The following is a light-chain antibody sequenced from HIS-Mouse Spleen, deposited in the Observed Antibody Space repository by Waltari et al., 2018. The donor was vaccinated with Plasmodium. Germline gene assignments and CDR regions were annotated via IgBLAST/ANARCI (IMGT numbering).Light chain of an antibody. J-gene: IGLJ2*01. CDR1: KWGDKY. Sequence: SYELTQPPSVSVSPGQPASLTCAGRKWGDKYACWYQQKPGQSPVLVIYQDSKRPSRSLGRFSGSNSGNTATLTISGTQAMDEADYYCQAWDSSTAWVFGGGTKLTVL. V-gene: IGLV3-1*01. CDR2: QDS. CDR3: QAWDSSTAWV.